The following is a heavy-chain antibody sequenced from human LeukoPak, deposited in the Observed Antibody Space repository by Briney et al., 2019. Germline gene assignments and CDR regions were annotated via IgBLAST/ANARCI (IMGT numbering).Heavy chain of an antibody. CDR2: ISYDGTNK. V-gene: IGHV3-30*18. D-gene: IGHD3-3*01. J-gene: IGHJ4*02. Sequence: QTGGSLRLSCAASGFTFSSYTMSWVRQAPGKGLEWMAVISYDGTNKYYADSVKGRFTISRDNSKNTLYLQMNSLRAEDTAVYYCAKDLNYDFWSGLGNWGQGTLVTVSS. CDR3: AKDLNYDFWSGLGN. CDR1: GFTFSSYT.